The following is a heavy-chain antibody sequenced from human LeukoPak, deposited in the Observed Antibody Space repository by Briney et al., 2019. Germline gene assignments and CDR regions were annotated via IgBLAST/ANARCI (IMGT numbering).Heavy chain of an antibody. CDR1: GGTFSSYA. CDR2: IIPIFGTA. J-gene: IGHJ1*01. Sequence: SVKVSCKASGGTFSSYAISWVRQAPGQGLEWMGGIIPIFGTANHAQKFQGRVTITADESTSTAYMELSSLRSEDTAVYYCAGFDYYGSRGYFQHWGQGTLVTVSS. V-gene: IGHV1-69*01. D-gene: IGHD3-10*01. CDR3: AGFDYYGSRGYFQH.